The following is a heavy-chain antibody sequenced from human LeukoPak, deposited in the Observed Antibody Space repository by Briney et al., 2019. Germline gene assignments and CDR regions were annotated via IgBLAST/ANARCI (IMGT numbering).Heavy chain of an antibody. V-gene: IGHV3-7*01. D-gene: IGHD3-3*01. CDR2: VKPDGSDK. Sequence: GGSLRLSCAASGFSFSSYWMNWVRQTPEKGLEWMANVKPDGSDKYYVNSVRGRFTISRDNARNSVYLQMNSLRVDDTAVYYCAARAYFGDVIGDYWGQGIRVIVSS. J-gene: IGHJ4*02. CDR1: GFSFSSYW. CDR3: AARAYFGDVIGDY.